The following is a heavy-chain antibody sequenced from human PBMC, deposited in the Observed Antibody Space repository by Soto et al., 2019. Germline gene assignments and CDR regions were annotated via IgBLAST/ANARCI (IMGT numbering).Heavy chain of an antibody. CDR3: ARASHYDSSGYYYSRPFDY. D-gene: IGHD3-22*01. J-gene: IGHJ4*02. V-gene: IGHV4-31*03. CDR1: GGSISSGGYY. CDR2: IYYSGST. Sequence: SETLSLTCIVSGGSISSGGYYWSWIRQHPGKGLEWIGYIYYSGSTYYNPSLKSRVTISVDTSKNQFFLKLSSVTAADTAVYYCARASHYDSSGYYYSRPFDYWGQGTLVTVSS.